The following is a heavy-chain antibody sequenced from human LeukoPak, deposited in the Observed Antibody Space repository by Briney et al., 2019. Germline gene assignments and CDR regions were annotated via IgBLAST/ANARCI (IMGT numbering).Heavy chain of an antibody. CDR3: ARDMFSGSYSGVNY. J-gene: IGHJ4*02. D-gene: IGHD1-26*01. CDR2: VNHDGSDK. Sequence: GGSLRLSCAASGFTFSTHWVSWVRQAPGRGLEWVANVNHDGSDKYYVDSVKGRFTISRDNAKNSLYLQMNSLRAEDTAVYYCARDMFSGSYSGVNYWGQGILVTVSS. V-gene: IGHV3-7*04. CDR1: GFTFSTHW.